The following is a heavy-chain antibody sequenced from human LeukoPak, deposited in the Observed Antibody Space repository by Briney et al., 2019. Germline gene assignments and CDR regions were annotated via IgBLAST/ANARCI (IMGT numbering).Heavy chain of an antibody. CDR3: ARVYYGSGRPLYYFDY. Sequence: PSETLSLTCTVSGGAISSSRYYWGWIRQPPGKELEWIGSVYYNGNTYYNPSLKSRVAISIDTSKNQFSLKLRSVSAADTALYYCARVYYGSGRPLYYFDYWDQGTLVTVSS. CDR1: GGAISSSRYY. J-gene: IGHJ4*02. V-gene: IGHV4-39*07. CDR2: VYYNGNT. D-gene: IGHD3-10*01.